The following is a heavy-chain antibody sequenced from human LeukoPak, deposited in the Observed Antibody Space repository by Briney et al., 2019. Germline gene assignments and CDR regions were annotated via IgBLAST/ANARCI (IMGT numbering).Heavy chain of an antibody. CDR1: GGSISSYY. Sequence: SETLSLTCTVSGGSISSYYWSWTRQPAGKGLEWIGRIYTSGSTNYDPSLKSRVTMSVDTSKNQFSLKLSSVTAADTAVYYCARDPLYSSGWTFDYWGQGTLVTVSS. V-gene: IGHV4-4*07. CDR2: IYTSGST. D-gene: IGHD6-19*01. J-gene: IGHJ4*02. CDR3: ARDPLYSSGWTFDY.